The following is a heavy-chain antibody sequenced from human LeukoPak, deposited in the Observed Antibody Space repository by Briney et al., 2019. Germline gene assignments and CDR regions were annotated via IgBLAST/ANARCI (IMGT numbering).Heavy chain of an antibody. J-gene: IGHJ5*02. CDR2: ISYDGSNK. V-gene: IGHV3-30*03. CDR1: GFTFSRYG. D-gene: IGHD6-13*01. Sequence: PGGSLRLSCAASGFTFSRYGMHWVRQAPGKGLEWVAVISYDGSNKYYADSVKGRFTISRDNAKNSLYLQMNSLKTEDTAVYYCTRESSSWLPKAYNWFDPWGQGTLVTVSS. CDR3: TRESSSWLPKAYNWFDP.